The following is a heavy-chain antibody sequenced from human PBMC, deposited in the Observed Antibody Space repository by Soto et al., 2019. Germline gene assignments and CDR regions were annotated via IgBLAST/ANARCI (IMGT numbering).Heavy chain of an antibody. CDR1: RFSLSNTRMG. J-gene: IGHJ6*03. CDR3: ARISTIVWGGTSYYFYFYMDV. D-gene: IGHD3-10*01. V-gene: IGHV2-26*01. CDR2: IFSNDEK. Sequence: QVTLRESGPVLVNPTETLTLTCTVSRFSLSNTRMGVSWIRQPPGKALEWLAHIFSNDEKSYSTSLKNRVTISKDTSKSQVVLRMTNMDPVDTATYYCARISTIVWGGTSYYFYFYMDVWGKGTAVTVSS.